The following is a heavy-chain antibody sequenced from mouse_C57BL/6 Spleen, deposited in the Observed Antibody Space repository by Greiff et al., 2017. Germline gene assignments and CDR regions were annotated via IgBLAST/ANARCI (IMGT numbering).Heavy chain of an antibody. CDR1: GYTFTSYW. V-gene: IGHV1-50*01. CDR2: IDPSDSYT. Sequence: QVQLQQPGAELVKPGASVKLSCKASGYTFTSYWMQWVKQRPGPGLEWIGEIDPSDSYTNYNQKFKGKATLTVDTSSSTAYMQLSSLTSEDSAVYYCARSGHYPRDFDYWGQGTTLTVSS. D-gene: IGHD6-1*01. J-gene: IGHJ2*01. CDR3: ARSGHYPRDFDY.